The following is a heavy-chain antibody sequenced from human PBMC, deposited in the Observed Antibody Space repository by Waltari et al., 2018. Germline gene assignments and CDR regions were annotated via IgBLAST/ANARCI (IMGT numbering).Heavy chain of an antibody. D-gene: IGHD3-9*01. CDR3: ASWRSTYYDILTGTPYYYYGMDV. J-gene: IGHJ6*02. V-gene: IGHV4-61*01. CDR2: INYSGST. Sequence: QVQLQESGPGLVKPSETLSLTCTVSGGSVSSGSYYWSWIRQPPGKGLEWIGYINYSGSTNDNPSRKSRVTISVDTSKNQFSLKLSSVTAADTAVYYCASWRSTYYDILTGTPYYYYGMDVWGQGTTVTVSS. CDR1: GGSVSSGSYY.